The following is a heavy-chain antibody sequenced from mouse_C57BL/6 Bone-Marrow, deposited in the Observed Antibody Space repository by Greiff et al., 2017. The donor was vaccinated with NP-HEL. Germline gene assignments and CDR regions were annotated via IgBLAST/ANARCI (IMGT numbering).Heavy chain of an antibody. Sequence: QVQLQQSGPELVKPGASVKISCKASGYAFSSSWMNWVKQRPGKGLEWIGRIYPGDGDTNYNGKFKGKATLTADKSSSTAYMQLSSLTSEDSAVYFCAKDSNPYYFDYWGKGTTLTVSS. J-gene: IGHJ2*01. V-gene: IGHV1-82*01. D-gene: IGHD2-5*01. CDR1: GYAFSSSW. CDR3: AKDSNPYYFDY. CDR2: IYPGDGDT.